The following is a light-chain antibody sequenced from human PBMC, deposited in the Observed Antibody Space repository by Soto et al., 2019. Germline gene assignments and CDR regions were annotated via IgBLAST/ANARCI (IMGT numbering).Light chain of an antibody. J-gene: IGKJ4*01. V-gene: IGKV3D-20*01. CDR3: HHFADSPT. CDR2: DAS. Sequence: IVLTQSPVTLSLSPGERATLSCGASQSITSNFVAWYQKKPGLAPRLLIFDASTRAIGIPDRFSGSWSGTDFTLTIRGLEPEDSAVYYCHHFADSPTFGGGTKVEIQ. CDR1: QSITSNF.